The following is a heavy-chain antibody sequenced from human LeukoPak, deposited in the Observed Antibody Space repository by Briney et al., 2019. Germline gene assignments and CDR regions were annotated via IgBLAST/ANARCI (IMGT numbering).Heavy chain of an antibody. J-gene: IGHJ6*03. D-gene: IGHD3-3*01. CDR3: TRTEWLTYYYYYYYMDV. CDR1: GFTFGDYA. CDR2: IRSKAYGGTT. V-gene: IGHV3-49*04. Sequence: GGSLRLSCAASGFTFGDYAMSWVRQAPGKGLEWVGFIRSKAYGGTTEYAASVKGRFTISRDDSKSIAYLQMNSLKTEDTAVYYCTRTEWLTYYYYYYYMDVWGKGTTVTVSS.